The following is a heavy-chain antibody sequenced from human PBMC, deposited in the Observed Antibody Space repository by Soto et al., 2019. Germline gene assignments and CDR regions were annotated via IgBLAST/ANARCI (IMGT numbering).Heavy chain of an antibody. J-gene: IGHJ4*02. CDR3: ARDGPPFTLFGVVTQNSKFDY. CDR2: IKQDGSEK. Sequence: EVQLVESGGGLVQPGGSLRLSCAASGFTFSSYWMSWVRQAPGKGLEWVANIKQDGSEKYYVDSVQGRFTISRDNAQNSLYLPMIRLRAEDTAVYYCARDGPPFTLFGVVTQNSKFDYWGQGTLVTVSS. D-gene: IGHD3-3*01. CDR1: GFTFSSYW. V-gene: IGHV3-7*05.